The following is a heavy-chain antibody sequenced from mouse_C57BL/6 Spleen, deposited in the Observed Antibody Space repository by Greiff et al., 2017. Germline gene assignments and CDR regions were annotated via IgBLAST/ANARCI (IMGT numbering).Heavy chain of an antibody. CDR1: GFTFSSYA. V-gene: IGHV5-9-1*02. D-gene: IGHD2-3*01. J-gene: IGHJ1*03. CDR3: KRERWDGYFDV. Sequence: DVQLVESGGGLVKPGGSLKLSCAASGFTFSSYAMSWVRQTPEKRLEWVAYISSGGGYIYYPDTVKGRFTISRDNARNTLYLQMSSLKSEDKAMXNCKRERWDGYFDVWGTGTTVTVSS. CDR2: ISSGGGYI.